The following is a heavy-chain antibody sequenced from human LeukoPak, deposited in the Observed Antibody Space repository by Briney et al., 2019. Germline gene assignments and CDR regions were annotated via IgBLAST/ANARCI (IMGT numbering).Heavy chain of an antibody. Sequence: SETLSLTCTVSGGSISSSSYYWGWIRQPPGKGLEWIGSIYYTRSTYYNPSLKSRVTISVDTSKNQFSLKLTSVTAADTAVYYCARGVTMIVVVIHDWYFDLWGRGTLVTDSS. CDR3: ARGVTMIVVVIHDWYFDL. CDR1: GGSISSSSYY. CDR2: IYYTRST. J-gene: IGHJ2*01. D-gene: IGHD3-22*01. V-gene: IGHV4-39*01.